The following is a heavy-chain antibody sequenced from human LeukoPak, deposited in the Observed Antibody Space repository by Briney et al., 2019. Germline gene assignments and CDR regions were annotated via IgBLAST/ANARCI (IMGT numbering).Heavy chain of an antibody. CDR1: GFTFSSYW. Sequence: SGGSLRLSCAASGFTFSSYWMSWVRQAPGKGLEWVANIKQDGSEKYYVDSVKGRFTISRDNAKNSLYLQMNSLRAEDTAVYYCARVTGNQLLWPYYYYYMDVWGKGTTVTISS. D-gene: IGHD2-2*01. V-gene: IGHV3-7*01. CDR2: IKQDGSEK. J-gene: IGHJ6*03. CDR3: ARVTGNQLLWPYYYYYMDV.